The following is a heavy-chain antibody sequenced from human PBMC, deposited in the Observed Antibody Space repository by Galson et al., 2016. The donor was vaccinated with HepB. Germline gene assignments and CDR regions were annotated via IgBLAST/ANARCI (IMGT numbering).Heavy chain of an antibody. D-gene: IGHD5-12*01. CDR2: INPKNGAT. J-gene: IGHJ4*02. CDR1: GYSFTTYF. Sequence: SVKVSCKASGYSFTTYFIYWVRQAPGQGLEWMGWINPKNGATRYAQKFEDRVTMSRDTSTATVYMELTRVTSDDTAVFYCVREAHGYSGFWGQGTLVTVSS. V-gene: IGHV1-2*02. CDR3: VREAHGYSGF.